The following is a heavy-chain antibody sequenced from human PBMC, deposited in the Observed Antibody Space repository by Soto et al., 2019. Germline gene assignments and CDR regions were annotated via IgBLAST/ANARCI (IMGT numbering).Heavy chain of an antibody. J-gene: IGHJ4*02. V-gene: IGHV3-53*02. Sequence: EVQLVETGGGLIQPGGSLRLSCAASGFTVSSNYISWVRQAPGKGLEGVSVIYSGGSRYYADSVKGRFTISRYNSKTTQYLQINSLSAQDTAVYYCARAARYYDILTGYYPYYFDSWGQGTLVTVSS. CDR3: ARAARYYDILTGYYPYYFDS. CDR1: GFTVSSNY. CDR2: IYSGGSR. D-gene: IGHD3-9*01.